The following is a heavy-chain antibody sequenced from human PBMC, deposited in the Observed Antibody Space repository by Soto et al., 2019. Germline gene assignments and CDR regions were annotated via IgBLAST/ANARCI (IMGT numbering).Heavy chain of an antibody. CDR2: VHYSGNT. D-gene: IGHD2-15*01. CDR3: ARQDRVVAEGRWFDP. CDR1: GYSISSGYH. J-gene: IGHJ5*02. V-gene: IGHV4-38-2*02. Sequence: PSETLSLTCTVSGYSISSGYHWAWIRQPPGKGPEWLGSVHYSGNTYYNPSLKSRLTISVDKSKNQFSLNLSSVTAADTAVYYCARQDRVVAEGRWFDPWGQGTLVTVS.